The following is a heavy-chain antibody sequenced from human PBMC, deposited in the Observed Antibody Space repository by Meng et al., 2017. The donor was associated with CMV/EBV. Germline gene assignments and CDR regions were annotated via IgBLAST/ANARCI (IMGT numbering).Heavy chain of an antibody. J-gene: IGHJ2*01. Sequence: GESLKISCAASGFTVSSNYMSWVRQAPGKGLEWVSVIYSGGSTYYADSVKGRFTISRDNSKNTPYLQMNSLRAEDTAVYYCARDNSYYDSSGYPTPDWYFDLWGRGTLVTVSS. CDR2: IYSGGST. CDR3: ARDNSYYDSSGYPTPDWYFDL. CDR1: GFTVSSNY. V-gene: IGHV3-53*01. D-gene: IGHD3-22*01.